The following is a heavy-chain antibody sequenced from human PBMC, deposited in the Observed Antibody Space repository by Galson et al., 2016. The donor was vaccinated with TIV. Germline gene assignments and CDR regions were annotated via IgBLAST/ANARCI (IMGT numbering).Heavy chain of an antibody. D-gene: IGHD2-21*02. V-gene: IGHV4-59*01. CDR2: VYYSGST. CDR1: GGSIKTYY. Sequence: ETLSLTCTVSGGSIKTYYWTWIRQPPGKGLEWIGHVYYSGSTDYNPSLKSRVTISIDTSKTQFSLKLNSVTAADTAVYFCASDKSGFETVDCFYYYMDVWGKGTTVTVSS. J-gene: IGHJ6*03. CDR3: ASDKSGFETVDCFYYYMDV.